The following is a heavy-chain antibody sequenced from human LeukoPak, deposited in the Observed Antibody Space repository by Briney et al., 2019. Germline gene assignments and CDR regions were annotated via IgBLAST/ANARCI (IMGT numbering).Heavy chain of an antibody. D-gene: IGHD6-6*01. CDR3: ARREYSSYWYFDL. Sequence: SETLSLTCAVYGASFSGYYWTWIRQPPGKGLEWIGEIYHSGSTNYNPSLKSRVTISVDKSKNQFSLKLSSVTAADTAVYYCARREYSSYWYFDLWGRGTLVTVSS. CDR2: IYHSGST. J-gene: IGHJ2*01. CDR1: GASFSGYY. V-gene: IGHV4-34*01.